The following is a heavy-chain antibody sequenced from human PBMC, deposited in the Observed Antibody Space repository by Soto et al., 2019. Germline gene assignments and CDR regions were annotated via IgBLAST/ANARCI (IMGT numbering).Heavy chain of an antibody. D-gene: IGHD2-8*01. CDR2: IRHDGNEI. CDR3: AKTRGAMIYAISVYGMDV. CDR1: GFNFRGYW. V-gene: IGHV3-7*05. Sequence: GGSLRLSCVASGFNFRGYWMSWVRQAPGKGLEWVAKIRHDGNEIYYVDSVKGRFTISRDNAKNSLYLQINSLRAEDTAVYYCAKTRGAMIYAISVYGMDVWGQGTTVTVSS. J-gene: IGHJ6*02.